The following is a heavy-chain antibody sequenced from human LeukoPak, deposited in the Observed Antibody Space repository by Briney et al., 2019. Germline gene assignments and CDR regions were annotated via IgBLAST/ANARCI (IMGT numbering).Heavy chain of an antibody. Sequence: RSGGSLRLSCAASGFTFDDYGMSWVRQAPGKGLEWVSGINWNGGSTGYADSVKGRFTISRDNAKNSLYLQMNSLRAEDTALYYCARATRGYSYGPSDYWGQGTLVTVSS. V-gene: IGHV3-20*04. CDR3: ARATRGYSYGPSDY. CDR1: GFTFDDYG. J-gene: IGHJ4*02. D-gene: IGHD5-18*01. CDR2: INWNGGST.